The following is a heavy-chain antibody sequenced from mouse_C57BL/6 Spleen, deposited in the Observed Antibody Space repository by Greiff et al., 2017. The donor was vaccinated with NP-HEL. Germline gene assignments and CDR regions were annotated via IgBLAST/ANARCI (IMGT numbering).Heavy chain of an antibody. CDR3: ARAHYYGSALWYFDV. CDR2: IYPRDGST. Sequence: QVQLQQSDAELVKPGASVKISCKVSGYTLTDHTIHWMKQRPEQGLEWIGYIYPRDGSTKYNEKFKGKATLTADKSSSTAYMQLNSLTSEDSAVYFCARAHYYGSALWYFDVWGTGTTVTVSS. J-gene: IGHJ1*03. V-gene: IGHV1-78*01. CDR1: GYTLTDHT. D-gene: IGHD1-1*01.